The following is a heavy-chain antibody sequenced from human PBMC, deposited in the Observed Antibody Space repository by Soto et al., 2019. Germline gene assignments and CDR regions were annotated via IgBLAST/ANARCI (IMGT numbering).Heavy chain of an antibody. D-gene: IGHD1-7*01. V-gene: IGHV4-34*01. CDR2: INHSGST. CDR3: AGGTGTTNLFDY. Sequence: SETLSLTCAVYGGSFSGYYWSWIRQPPGKGLEWIGEINHSGSTNYNPSLKSRVTISVDTSKNQFSLKLSSVTAADTAVYYCAGGTGTTNLFDYWGQGTLVTDSS. J-gene: IGHJ4*02. CDR1: GGSFSGYY.